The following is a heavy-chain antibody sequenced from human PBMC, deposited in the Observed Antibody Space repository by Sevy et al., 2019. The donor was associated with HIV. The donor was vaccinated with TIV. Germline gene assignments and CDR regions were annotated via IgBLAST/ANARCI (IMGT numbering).Heavy chain of an antibody. CDR1: GFTFSTYS. D-gene: IGHD2-8*02. J-gene: IGHJ6*02. CDR3: ARDLCTGGVCPRWGYYYYGMDV. CDR2: VSSSSTYI. V-gene: IGHV3-21*01. Sequence: GGSLRLSCAASGFTFSTYSMNWVRQAPGKGLEWISSVSSSSTYIYYAESVKGRLTISRDNAKNSLNLQMNSLRVEDTAVYYGARDLCTGGVCPRWGYYYYGMDVWGQGTTVTVSS.